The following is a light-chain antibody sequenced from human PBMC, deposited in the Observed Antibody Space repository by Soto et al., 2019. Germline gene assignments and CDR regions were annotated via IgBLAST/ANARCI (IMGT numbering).Light chain of an antibody. V-gene: IGKV3-20*01. CDR2: GAS. CDR3: HQYGLSPPYT. CDR1: QTVSSNY. Sequence: EIILTQSPDTLSLSPGERATLSCRASQTVSSNYLAWCQQRPGQAPRLLIYGASSRATGIPDRFSGSGSGTDFTLTISRLEPEDFAVYYCHQYGLSPPYTFGPGTKVDIK. J-gene: IGKJ3*01.